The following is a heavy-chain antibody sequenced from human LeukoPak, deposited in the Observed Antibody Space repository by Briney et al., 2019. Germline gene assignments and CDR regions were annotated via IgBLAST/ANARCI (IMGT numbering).Heavy chain of an antibody. CDR1: GDSVSSNSAT. CDR3: TRAFLYSSSSTFDY. J-gene: IGHJ4*02. D-gene: IGHD6-13*01. V-gene: IGHV6-1*01. CDR2: TYCRSKWFN. Sequence: SQTLSLTCAISGDSVSSNSATWNWIRQSPSRGLEWLGRTYCRSKWFNDYAVSVKSRITVNPDTSENQFSLQLSSVTPEDTAVYYCTRAFLYSSSSTFDYWGQGTLVTVSS.